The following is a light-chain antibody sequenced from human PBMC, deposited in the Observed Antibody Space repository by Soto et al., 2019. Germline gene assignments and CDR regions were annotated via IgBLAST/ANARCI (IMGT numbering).Light chain of an antibody. J-gene: IGKJ1*01. V-gene: IGKV3-20*01. CDR3: QQYGSAPTWT. Sequence: EIVLTQSLGTLSLSPGERATLSCRASQSVHSNYLAWYQQKPAQAPRLLIYGASTRATGIPDRFDGSGSGTDFTLTISRLEPEDFAVYYCQQYGSAPTWTFGQGTKVDIK. CDR2: GAS. CDR1: QSVHSNY.